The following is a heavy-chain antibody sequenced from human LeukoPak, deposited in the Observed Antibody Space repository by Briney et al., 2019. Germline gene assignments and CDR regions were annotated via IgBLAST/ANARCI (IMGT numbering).Heavy chain of an antibody. CDR2: ISGSGGST. Sequence: GGSLRLSCAASGFTFSGYAMSWVRQAPGKGLEWVSAISGSGGSTYYADSVKGRFTISRDNSKNTLYLQMNSLRAEDAAVYYCAKGLVVADAFDIWGQGTMVTVSS. J-gene: IGHJ3*02. D-gene: IGHD2-15*01. CDR1: GFTFSGYA. CDR3: AKGLVVADAFDI. V-gene: IGHV3-23*01.